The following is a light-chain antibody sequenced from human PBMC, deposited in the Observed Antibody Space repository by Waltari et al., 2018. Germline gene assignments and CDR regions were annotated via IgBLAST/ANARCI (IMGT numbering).Light chain of an antibody. CDR1: QSVSSSY. V-gene: IGKV3-20*01. Sequence: EIVLTPSPGTLSLSPGERATLSCRASQSVSSSYVAWYQQKPGQAPSLLIDGASIRATGIPDRFSGSGYGTDFTLTISILELEDFAVYYCQQYGSSPSTFGQGTKVEIK. J-gene: IGKJ1*01. CDR2: GAS. CDR3: QQYGSSPST.